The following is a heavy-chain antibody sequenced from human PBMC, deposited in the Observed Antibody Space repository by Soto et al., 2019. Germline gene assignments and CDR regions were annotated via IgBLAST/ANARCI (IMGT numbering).Heavy chain of an antibody. CDR3: ARANTIFGVVTNENWFDP. V-gene: IGHV1-18*01. CDR2: ISAYNGNT. D-gene: IGHD3-3*01. Sequence: GASVKVSCKASGYTFTSYGISWVRQAPGQGLEWMGWISAYNGNTNYAQKLQGRVTMTTDTSTSTAYMELRSLRSDDTAVYYCARANTIFGVVTNENWFDPWGQGTLVTVSS. J-gene: IGHJ5*02. CDR1: GYTFTSYG.